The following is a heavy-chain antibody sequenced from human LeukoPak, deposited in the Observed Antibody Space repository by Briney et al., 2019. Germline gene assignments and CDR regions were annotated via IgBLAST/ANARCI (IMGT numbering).Heavy chain of an antibody. CDR2: ISYDGSNK. Sequence: HSGGSLRLSCAASGFTFRSYAMHWVRQAPGKGLEWVAVISYDGSNKYYADLVKGRFTISRDDSNNTLYLQMNSLRVEDTAVYYCARDRYNSGYFDYWGQGTLVTVSS. J-gene: IGHJ4*02. CDR1: GFTFRSYA. D-gene: IGHD3-22*01. CDR3: ARDRYNSGYFDY. V-gene: IGHV3-30-3*01.